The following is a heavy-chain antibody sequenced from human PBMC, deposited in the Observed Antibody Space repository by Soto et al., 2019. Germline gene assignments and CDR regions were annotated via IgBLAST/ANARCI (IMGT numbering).Heavy chain of an antibody. Sequence: QVQLVQSGAEVKKPGSSVKVSCKASGGIFSSYAISWLRQAPGQGLEWMGAVIPILHQEYYAQNFQDRVTITADESTRTAYMELSSLRSEDTALYFCARVGGVGAPPGADYWGQGTLVTVCS. D-gene: IGHD1-26*01. CDR3: ARVGGVGAPPGADY. J-gene: IGHJ4*02. CDR1: GGIFSSYA. CDR2: VIPILHQE. V-gene: IGHV1-69*01.